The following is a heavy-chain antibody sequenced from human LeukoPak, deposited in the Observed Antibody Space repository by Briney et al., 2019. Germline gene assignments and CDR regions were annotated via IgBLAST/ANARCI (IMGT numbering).Heavy chain of an antibody. Sequence: PSETLSLTCAVYGGSFSGYYWSWIRQPPGKGLEWIGEINHSGSTNYNPSLKSRVTISVDTSKNQFSLKLSSVTAADTAVYYCARGYSSSSVYWGQGTLVTVSS. CDR1: GGSFSGYY. J-gene: IGHJ4*02. V-gene: IGHV4-34*01. CDR3: ARGYSSSSVY. CDR2: INHSGST. D-gene: IGHD6-6*01.